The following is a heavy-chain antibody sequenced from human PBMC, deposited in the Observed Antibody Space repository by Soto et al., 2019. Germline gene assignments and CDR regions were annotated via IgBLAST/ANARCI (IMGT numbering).Heavy chain of an antibody. CDR2: IYYSGST. V-gene: IGHV4-31*03. J-gene: IGHJ3*02. D-gene: IGHD1-26*01. CDR1: GCSISSGGYY. CDR3: ASSEVGAISPRNPTEDAFDI. Sequence: QVQLQESGPGLLKPSQTLSLTCTVSGCSISSGGYYWSWIRQHPGKGLEWIGYIYYSGSTYYNPSRKSRVTISVETSKNQFSLKLSYVTAAETAVYYCASSEVGAISPRNPTEDAFDIWGQGTMVTVSS.